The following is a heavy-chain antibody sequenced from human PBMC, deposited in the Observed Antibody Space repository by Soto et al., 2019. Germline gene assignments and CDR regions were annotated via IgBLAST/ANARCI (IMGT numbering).Heavy chain of an antibody. V-gene: IGHV5-51*01. D-gene: IGHD1-26*01. CDR2: IYTGDSDT. J-gene: IGHJ6*02. CDR1: GYNFTNYW. Sequence: LKISCKGSGYNFTNYWIVWVRQMPGKGLEWMGIIYTGDSDTKYNPSFQGQVTISADKSITTTYLQWSSLKASDTAIYYCAASSFYYGMDVWGQGTTVTVSS. CDR3: AASSFYYGMDV.